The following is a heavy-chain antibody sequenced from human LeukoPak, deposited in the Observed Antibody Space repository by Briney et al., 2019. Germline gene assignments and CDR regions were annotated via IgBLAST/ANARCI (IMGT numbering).Heavy chain of an antibody. CDR2: INGSGGST. CDR1: GFTFSSYA. Sequence: GGSLRLSGAASGFTFSSYAMSWVRQAPGKGLEWVSAINGSGGSTYYADSVKGRSTNSRDNSKNTLYLQMNSLRAEDTAVYYCAVPSIAARLGDYWGQGTLVTVSS. D-gene: IGHD6-6*01. CDR3: AVPSIAARLGDY. V-gene: IGHV3-23*01. J-gene: IGHJ4*02.